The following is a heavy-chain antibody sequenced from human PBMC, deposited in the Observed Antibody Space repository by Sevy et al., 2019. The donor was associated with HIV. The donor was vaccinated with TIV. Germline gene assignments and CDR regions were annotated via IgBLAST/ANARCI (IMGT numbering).Heavy chain of an antibody. CDR3: ARDSYCSSTGCYYDYYGMDV. Sequence: GESLKISCAASGFTFSSYWMSWVRQAPGKGLEWVANIKQDGSEKYYVDSVNGRFTISRDNPKNSLYLQMNSLRAEDTAVYYCARDSYCSSTGCYYDYYGMDVWGQGTTVTVSS. D-gene: IGHD2-2*01. V-gene: IGHV3-7*01. CDR1: GFTFSSYW. CDR2: IKQDGSEK. J-gene: IGHJ6*02.